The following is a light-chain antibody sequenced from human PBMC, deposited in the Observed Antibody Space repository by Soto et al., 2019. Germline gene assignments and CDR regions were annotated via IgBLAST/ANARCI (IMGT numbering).Light chain of an antibody. Sequence: EIVLTQSPGTLSLSPGERATLSCRARQSVSSVYLAWYQQKPGQAPRLLIYAASFRAAGIPDRFSGSGSGTDFTLTISRLEPDDFAVYYCQQYGTSPPYTFGQGTKLEIK. CDR3: QQYGTSPPYT. CDR2: AAS. J-gene: IGKJ2*01. CDR1: QSVSSVY. V-gene: IGKV3-20*01.